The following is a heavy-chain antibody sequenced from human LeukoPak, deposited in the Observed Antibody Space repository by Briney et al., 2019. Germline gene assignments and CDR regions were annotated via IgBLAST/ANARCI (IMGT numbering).Heavy chain of an antibody. CDR2: ISGSGGST. V-gene: IGHV3-23*01. D-gene: IGHD3-3*01. CDR3: AKKGRTIFGVVITDRGFDY. Sequence: GGSLRLSCAASGFTFSSYAMSWVRQAPGKGLEWVSAISGSGGSTYYADSVKGRFTISRDNSKNTLYLQMNSLRAEDTAVYYCAKKGRTIFGVVITDRGFDYWGLGTLVTVSS. J-gene: IGHJ4*02. CDR1: GFTFSSYA.